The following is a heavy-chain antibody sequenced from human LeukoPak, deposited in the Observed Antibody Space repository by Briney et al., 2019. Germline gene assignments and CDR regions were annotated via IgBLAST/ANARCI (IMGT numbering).Heavy chain of an antibody. CDR1: GFTFSSYA. Sequence: GGSLRLSCAASGFTFSSYAMHWVRQAPGKGLEWVAVISYDGSNKYYADSVKGRFTISRDNSKNTLYLQMNSLRAEDTAVYYCARDKIAAAGLKLPDYWGQGTLVTVSS. J-gene: IGHJ4*02. V-gene: IGHV3-30-3*01. CDR2: ISYDGSNK. D-gene: IGHD6-13*01. CDR3: ARDKIAAAGLKLPDY.